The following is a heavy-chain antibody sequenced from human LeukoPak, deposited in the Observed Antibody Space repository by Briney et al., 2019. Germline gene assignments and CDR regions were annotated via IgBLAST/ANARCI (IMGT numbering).Heavy chain of an antibody. CDR2: INDRGSTI. CDR1: GFTFSSYS. V-gene: IGHV3-21*06. Sequence: GGSLRLSCDVSGFTFSSYSMNWVRQAPGRGLEWASYINDRGSTIKYADSVEGRFTISRDNAKNLLYLQMNSLRAEDTAVYYCATPREAGQVGYFYGMDVWGQGTTVIVS. D-gene: IGHD1-26*01. CDR3: ATPREAGQVGYFYGMDV. J-gene: IGHJ6*02.